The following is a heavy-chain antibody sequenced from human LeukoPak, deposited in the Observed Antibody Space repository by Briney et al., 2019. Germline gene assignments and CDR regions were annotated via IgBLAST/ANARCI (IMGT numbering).Heavy chain of an antibody. CDR3: ARSGPAPWEYYFDY. J-gene: IGHJ4*02. D-gene: IGHD1-26*01. V-gene: IGHV1-69*04. CDR2: IIPILGIA. Sequence: SVKVSCKASGGTFSSYAISWVRQAPGQGLEWMGRIIPILGIANYAQKFQGRVTITADKSTSTAYMELSSLRSEDTAVYYCARSGPAPWEYYFDYWGQGTLVTVSS. CDR1: GGTFSSYA.